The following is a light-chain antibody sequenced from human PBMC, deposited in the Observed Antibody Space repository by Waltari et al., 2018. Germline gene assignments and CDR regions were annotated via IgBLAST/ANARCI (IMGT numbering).Light chain of an antibody. CDR1: DSDVGIYDY. Sequence: QSALTQPASVSGSLGQSIIISCTGTDSDVGIYDYVSWYQQHPGKAPRFLIYDVTKRPAGVSARFSGYKSGKTASLTISGLQADDEADYYCSSYSSDSTPVVFGGGTRVTVL. CDR3: SSYSSDSTPVV. V-gene: IGLV2-14*03. J-gene: IGLJ2*01. CDR2: DVT.